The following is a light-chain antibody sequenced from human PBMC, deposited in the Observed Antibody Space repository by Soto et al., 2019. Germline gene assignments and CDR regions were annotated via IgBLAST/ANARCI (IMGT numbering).Light chain of an antibody. CDR3: QQRSNWPPVYT. V-gene: IGKV3-11*01. CDR2: DAS. J-gene: IGKJ2*01. CDR1: QSVSSY. Sequence: EIVLTQSPATLSLSPGKRATLSCRASQSVSSYLAWYQQKPGQAPRLLIYDASNRATGIPARFSGSGSGTGFTLTISSLEPEDFAVYYCQQRSNWPPVYTFGQGTKLEIK.